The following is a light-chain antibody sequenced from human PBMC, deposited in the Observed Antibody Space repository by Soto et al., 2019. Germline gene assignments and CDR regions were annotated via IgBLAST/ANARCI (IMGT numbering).Light chain of an antibody. CDR1: QTVRNNY. CDR2: DAS. Sequence: EFVLTQSPGTLSLSPGERATLSCRASQTVRNNYLAWYQQKPGQAPRLLIYDASSRATGIPDRFSGGGSGTDFTLTISRLEPEDFAVYYCQQSSSYPRTVGGGTKVDSK. V-gene: IGKV3-20*01. CDR3: QQSSSYPRT. J-gene: IGKJ4*01.